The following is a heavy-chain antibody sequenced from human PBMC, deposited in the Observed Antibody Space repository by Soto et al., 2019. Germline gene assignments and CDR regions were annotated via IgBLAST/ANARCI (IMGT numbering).Heavy chain of an antibody. V-gene: IGHV3-23*01. CDR1: GFTFSSCA. CDR2: ISGNGGST. J-gene: IGHJ4*02. CDR3: AKGVGCGNDYYDF. D-gene: IGHD2-21*01. Sequence: EVQLLESGGGLVQPGGSLRLSCAASGFTFSSCAMGWVRQAPGKGLEWVSGISGNGGSTYYADSVKGRFTISRDTSKNTLYVKMVSLGAEDTAIYYGAKGVGCGNDYYDFWGQGTLVTVSS.